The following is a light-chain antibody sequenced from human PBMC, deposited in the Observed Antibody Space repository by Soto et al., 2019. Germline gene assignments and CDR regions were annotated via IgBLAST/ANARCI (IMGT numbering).Light chain of an antibody. CDR2: GAS. Sequence: EIVVTQSPATLSVSPGERATLSCRASQIVSSNLAWYMQKPGQAPRLLIYGASTRATGIPARFSGSGSGTEFTLTISSLQSEDFAVYYCQQYNNWPLTFGAGTKVEIK. V-gene: IGKV3-15*01. J-gene: IGKJ4*01. CDR3: QQYNNWPLT. CDR1: QIVSSN.